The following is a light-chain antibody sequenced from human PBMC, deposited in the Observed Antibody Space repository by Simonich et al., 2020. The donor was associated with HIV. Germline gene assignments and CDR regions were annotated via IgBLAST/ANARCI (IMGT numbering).Light chain of an antibody. CDR2: DAS. CDR1: HSVISY. J-gene: IGKJ4*01. Sequence: EIVLTQSPGTLSLSPGERATLSCRASHSVISYLAWYQHKPGQAPSLLIYDASNRATGIPARFSGSGSGTDFTLTISSLEPEDFAVYYCQQRSNWPSTFGGGTKVEIK. V-gene: IGKV3-11*01. CDR3: QQRSNWPST.